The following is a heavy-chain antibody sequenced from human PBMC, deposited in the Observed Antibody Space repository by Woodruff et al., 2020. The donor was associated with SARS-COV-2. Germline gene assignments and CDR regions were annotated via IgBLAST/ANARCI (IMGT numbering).Heavy chain of an antibody. Sequence: RYSPSLKSRLTITKDTSKNQVVLTMTNMDPVDTATYYCAHRPSGFGGSYFDYWGQGTLVTVSS. D-gene: IGHD1-26*01. CDR3: AHRPSGFGGSYFDY. J-gene: IGHJ4*02. V-gene: IGHV2-5*01.